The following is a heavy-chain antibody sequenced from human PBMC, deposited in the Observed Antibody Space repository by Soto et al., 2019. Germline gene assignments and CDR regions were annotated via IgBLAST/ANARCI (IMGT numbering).Heavy chain of an antibody. CDR1: GFTFSSYG. J-gene: IGHJ3*02. CDR3: ARDSSWTNDAFDI. Sequence: LRLSCAASGFTFSSYGMHWVRQAPGKGLEWVAVIWYDGSNKYYADSVKGRFTISRDNSKNTLYLQMNSLRAEDTAVYYCARDSSWTNDAFDIWGQGTMVTVSS. D-gene: IGHD6-13*01. CDR2: IWYDGSNK. V-gene: IGHV3-33*01.